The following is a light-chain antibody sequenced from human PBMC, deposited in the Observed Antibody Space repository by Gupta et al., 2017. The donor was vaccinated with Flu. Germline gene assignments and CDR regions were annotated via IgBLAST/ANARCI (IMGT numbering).Light chain of an antibody. J-gene: IGKJ1*01. Sequence: DIVMTQSPLSLPVTPGEPASISCRSSQSLLHSNGYNYLDWYLQKPGQSPQLLIYLGSNRASGVPDRFSGSGSGTDFTLKISRVEAEDVGVYYCMQALGTPLTFDQGTKVELK. CDR2: LGS. CDR1: QSLLHSNGYNY. CDR3: MQALGTPLT. V-gene: IGKV2-28*01.